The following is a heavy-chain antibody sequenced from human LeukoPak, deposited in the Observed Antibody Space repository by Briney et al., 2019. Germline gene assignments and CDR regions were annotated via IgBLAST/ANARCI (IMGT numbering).Heavy chain of an antibody. CDR2: ISACNGNT. J-gene: IGHJ6*02. V-gene: IGHV1-18*01. CDR3: ATPQPYCSSTSCYAPYYYYGMDV. D-gene: IGHD2-2*01. Sequence: ASVKVSCKASGYTFTSYGISWVRQAPGQGLEWMGWISACNGNTNYAQKLQGRVTMTTDTSTSTAYMELRSLRSDDTAVYYCATPQPYCSSTSCYAPYYYYGMDVWGQGTTVTVSS. CDR1: GYTFTSYG.